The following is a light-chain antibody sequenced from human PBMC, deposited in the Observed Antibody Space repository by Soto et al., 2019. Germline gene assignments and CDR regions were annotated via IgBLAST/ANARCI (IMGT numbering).Light chain of an antibody. CDR1: SSDVGGYNY. Sequence: QSALTQPASVSGSPGPSITISCTGTSSDVGGYNYVSWYQQHPGKAPKLMISDVSNRTSGVSNRFSGSKSGNTASLTISGLQAEDEADYYCSAYTSISTLEVFGGGTKLTV. J-gene: IGLJ3*02. CDR3: SAYTSISTLEV. CDR2: DVS. V-gene: IGLV2-14*01.